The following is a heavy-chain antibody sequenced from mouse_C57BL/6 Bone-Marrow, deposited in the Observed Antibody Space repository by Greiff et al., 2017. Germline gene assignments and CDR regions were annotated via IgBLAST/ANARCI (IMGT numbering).Heavy chain of an antibody. J-gene: IGHJ4*01. V-gene: IGHV1-15*01. CDR3: TREPHYYGSSPYAMDY. CDR1: GYTFTDYE. CDR2: IDPETGGT. D-gene: IGHD1-1*01. Sequence: QVQLQQSGAELVRPGASVTLSCKASGYTFTDYEMHWVKQTPVHGLEWIGAIDPETGGTASNQKFKGKAILAADKSSSTAYMELRSLTSADSAVYYCTREPHYYGSSPYAMDYWGQGTSVTVSS.